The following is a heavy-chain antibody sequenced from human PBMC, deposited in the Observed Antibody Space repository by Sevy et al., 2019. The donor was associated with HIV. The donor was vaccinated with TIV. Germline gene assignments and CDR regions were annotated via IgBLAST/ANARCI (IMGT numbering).Heavy chain of an antibody. CDR2: INHSGST. Sequence: SETLSLTCAVYGGSFSGYYWSWIRQPPGKGLEWIGEINHSGSTNYNPSPKSRVTISVDTSKNQFSLKRSSVTAADTAVYYCARVPGYSSGWYLNWFDPWGQGTLVTVSS. J-gene: IGHJ5*02. CDR3: ARVPGYSSGWYLNWFDP. V-gene: IGHV4-34*01. CDR1: GGSFSGYY. D-gene: IGHD6-19*01.